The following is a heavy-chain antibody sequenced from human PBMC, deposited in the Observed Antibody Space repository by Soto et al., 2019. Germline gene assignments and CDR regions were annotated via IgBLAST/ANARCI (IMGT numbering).Heavy chain of an antibody. CDR2: IYYTGNT. CDR3: ASGHDAYKVRY. CDR1: GGSISSGGTGSY. D-gene: IGHD1-1*01. V-gene: IGHV4-31*03. J-gene: IGHJ4*02. Sequence: QVQLQESGPGLVKPSQTLSLTCTVSGGSISSGGTGSYWTWLRQLPGKGLEWIGYIYYTGNTYYNQPLKSRTTISIDTSENQFSLKLTSVTAADAAVYFCASGHDAYKVRYWGQGTLVNVSS.